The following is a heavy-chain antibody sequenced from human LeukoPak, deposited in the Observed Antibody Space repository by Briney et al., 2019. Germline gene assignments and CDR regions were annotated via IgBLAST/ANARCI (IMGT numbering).Heavy chain of an antibody. Sequence: PGGSLRLSCAASGFIFSSYAMHWVRQAPGKGLEWVAVISYDGSNKYYADSVKGRFTISRDNSKNTLYLQMNSLTAEDTAVYYCARDWSSKYPYYYGMDVWGQGTTVTVSS. V-gene: IGHV3-30-3*01. J-gene: IGHJ6*02. CDR1: GFIFSSYA. D-gene: IGHD4-11*01. CDR2: ISYDGSNK. CDR3: ARDWSSKYPYYYGMDV.